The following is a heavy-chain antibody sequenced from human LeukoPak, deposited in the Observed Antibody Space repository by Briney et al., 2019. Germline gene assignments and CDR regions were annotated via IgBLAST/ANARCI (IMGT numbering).Heavy chain of an antibody. CDR2: ISGSGGST. D-gene: IGHD2-15*01. CDR3: AKFDLSGVVVVAAVDY. CDR1: GFTFSSYA. V-gene: IGHV3-23*01. J-gene: IGHJ4*02. Sequence: GGSLRLSCAASGFTFSSYAMSWVRQAPGKGLEWVSAISGSGGSTYYADSVKGRFTISRDNSKNTLYLQMNSLRAEDTAVYYCAKFDLSGVVVVAAVDYWGQGTLVTVSS.